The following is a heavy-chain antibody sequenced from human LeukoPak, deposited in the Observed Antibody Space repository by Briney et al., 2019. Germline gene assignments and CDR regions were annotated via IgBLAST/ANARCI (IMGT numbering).Heavy chain of an antibody. CDR2: IKQDGSEK. V-gene: IGHV3-7*01. D-gene: IGHD4-17*01. CDR1: GFTFSSYW. J-gene: IGHJ4*02. Sequence: AGGSLRLSCAASGFTFSSYWMSWVRQAPGKGLEWVANIKQDGSEKYYVDSVKGRFTISRDNAKNSLYLQMNSLRAEDTAVYYCARCGPPDYGDYTYFDYWGQGTLVTVSS. CDR3: ARCGPPDYGDYTYFDY.